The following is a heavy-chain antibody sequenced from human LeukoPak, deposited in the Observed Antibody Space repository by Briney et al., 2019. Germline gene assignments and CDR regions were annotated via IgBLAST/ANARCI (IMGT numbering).Heavy chain of an antibody. V-gene: IGHV4-39*01. Sequence: SETLSLTCAVSGASISRSTYYWGWTRQTPGKGLEWIASIYYTGTIVCNPSLQSRVTLSVDLSQNLFSLKLRYVPAADPAVYFCARHEPRNAPFDYWGQGTLVTVSS. D-gene: IGHD1-14*01. CDR1: GASISRSTYY. CDR2: IYYTGTI. J-gene: IGHJ4*02. CDR3: ARHEPRNAPFDY.